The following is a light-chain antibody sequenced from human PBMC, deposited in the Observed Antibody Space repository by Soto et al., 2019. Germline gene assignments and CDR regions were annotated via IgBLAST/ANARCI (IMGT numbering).Light chain of an antibody. J-gene: IGLJ2*01. CDR3: CSYAGSSIF. V-gene: IGLV2-23*03. CDR2: EGS. CDR1: SSDVGSYNL. Sequence: QSALTQPASVSGSPGQSITISCTGTSSDVGSYNLVSWYQHHPGKAPKLMIYEGSKRPSGVSNRFSGSKYGNTASLTISGVQAEDAADYYCCSYAGSSIFFGGGTKLTVL.